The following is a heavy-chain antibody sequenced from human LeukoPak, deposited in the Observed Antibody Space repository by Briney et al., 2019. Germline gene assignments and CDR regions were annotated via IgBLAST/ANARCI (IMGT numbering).Heavy chain of an antibody. CDR1: GGYISSYY. J-gene: IGHJ4*02. Sequence: PSETLSLTCTVSGGYISSYYWSWIRQPPGKGLEWIGYIYYSGSSNYNPSLKSRVTISVDSSKNHFSLKLRSVTAADTAVYYCARSLNGVLDYWGQGALVTVSS. D-gene: IGHD4-17*01. CDR2: IYYSGSS. CDR3: ARSLNGVLDY. V-gene: IGHV4-59*01.